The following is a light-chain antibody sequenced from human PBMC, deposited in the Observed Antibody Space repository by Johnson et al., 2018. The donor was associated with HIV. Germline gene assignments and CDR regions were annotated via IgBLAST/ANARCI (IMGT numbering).Light chain of an antibody. CDR1: SSNIGNNY. J-gene: IGLJ1*01. CDR2: ENN. V-gene: IGLV1-51*02. CDR3: GTWDSSLSAQYV. Sequence: QSVLTQPPSVSAAPGQKVTISCSGSSSNIGNNYVSWYQQLPGTAPKLLIYENNKRPSGIPDRFSGSKSGTSATLGITGLQTGDEADYYCGTWDSSLSAQYVFGSGTKVTV.